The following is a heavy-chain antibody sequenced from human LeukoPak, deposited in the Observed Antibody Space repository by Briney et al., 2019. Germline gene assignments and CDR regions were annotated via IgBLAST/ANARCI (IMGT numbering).Heavy chain of an antibody. CDR3: ARDRIGTTCYDY. CDR1: GGSISSSSYY. CDR2: IYYSGST. J-gene: IGHJ4*02. V-gene: IGHV4-39*07. Sequence: SETLSLTCTVSGGSISSSSYYWGWIRQPPGKGLEWIGSIYYSGSTYYNPSLKSRVTISVDTSKNQFSLKLSSVTAADTAVYYCARDRIGTTCYDYWGQGTLVTVSS. D-gene: IGHD2-2*01.